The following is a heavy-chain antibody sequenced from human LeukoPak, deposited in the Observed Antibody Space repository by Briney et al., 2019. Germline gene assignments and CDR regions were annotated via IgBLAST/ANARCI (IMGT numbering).Heavy chain of an antibody. Sequence: SETLSLTCAVYGGSFSGYYWSWIRQPPGKGLEWIGEINHSGSTSYNPSLKSRVTISVDTSKNQFSLKLRSVTAADTAVYYCASSYSSSWYALEYFQHWGQGTLVTVSS. D-gene: IGHD6-13*01. J-gene: IGHJ1*01. CDR1: GGSFSGYY. CDR3: ASSYSSSWYALEYFQH. CDR2: INHSGST. V-gene: IGHV4-34*01.